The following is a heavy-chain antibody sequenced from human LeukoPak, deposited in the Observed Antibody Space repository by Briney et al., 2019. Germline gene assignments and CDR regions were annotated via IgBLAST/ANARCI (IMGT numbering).Heavy chain of an antibody. Sequence: GGSLRLSCAASGFTVSSNYMSWVRQAPGKGLEWVSVIYSGGSTYYADSVKGRFTISRDNSKNTLYLQMNSLRAEDTAVYYCARDLVHSPPATVTTNYWGQGTLVTVSS. CDR2: IYSGGST. CDR3: ARDLVHSPPATVTTNY. J-gene: IGHJ4*02. CDR1: GFTVSSNY. D-gene: IGHD4-11*01. V-gene: IGHV3-66*02.